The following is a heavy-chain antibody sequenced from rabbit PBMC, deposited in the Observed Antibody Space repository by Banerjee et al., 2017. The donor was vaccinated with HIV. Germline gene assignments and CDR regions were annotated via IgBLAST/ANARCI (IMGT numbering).Heavy chain of an antibody. D-gene: IGHD1-1*01. Sequence: QEQLEESGGDLVKPEGSLTLTCTASGFSFNSSYYMCWVRQAPGKGLEWIGCIYAASSGSAYYASWAKGRFTISKTSSTTVTLQMTSLTAADTATYFCARGYIYVSSSGFSLWGQGTLVTVS. V-gene: IGHV1S45*01. CDR1: GFSFNSSYY. CDR2: IYAASSGSA. J-gene: IGHJ4*01. CDR3: ARGYIYVSSSGFSL.